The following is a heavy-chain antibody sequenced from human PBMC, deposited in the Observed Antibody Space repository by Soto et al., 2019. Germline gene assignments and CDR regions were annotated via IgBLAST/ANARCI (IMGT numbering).Heavy chain of an antibody. V-gene: IGHV3-30*18. CDR2: ISRDGSVR. D-gene: IGHD2-21*01. Sequence: SGGSLRLSCAASGFTFSNYGIHWVRQAPGNGLEWVAVISRDGSVRYYADSVKGRFTISRDNSKNTLYLQVNNLRPEDTAVYYCAKEYCGGHCSSDYFDYWGQGTLVTVSS. J-gene: IGHJ4*02. CDR3: AKEYCGGHCSSDYFDY. CDR1: GFTFSNYG.